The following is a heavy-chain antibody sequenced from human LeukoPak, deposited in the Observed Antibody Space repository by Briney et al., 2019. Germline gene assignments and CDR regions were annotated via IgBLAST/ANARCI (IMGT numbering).Heavy chain of an antibody. CDR3: ARRILNYSSGYYFDY. CDR2: IFYSGGT. CDR1: GGSISSNDYY. J-gene: IGHJ4*02. V-gene: IGHV4-39*01. Sequence: SETLSLTCTVSGGSISSNDYYWGWIRQPPGKGLEWIGNIFYSGGTYSNPSLRSRVTISIDTSKNQFSLKLSSLTAADTAVYYCARRILNYSSGYYFDYWGQGTLVTVSS. D-gene: IGHD3-22*01.